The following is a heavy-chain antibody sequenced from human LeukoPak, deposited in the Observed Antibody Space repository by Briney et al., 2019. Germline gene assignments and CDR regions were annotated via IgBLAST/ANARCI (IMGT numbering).Heavy chain of an antibody. Sequence: SGTLSLTCAVSGYSISSGYYWGWIRQPPGKGLEWIGSMYHNRGTYYNPSLKSRVTISMDTSKNQFSLRLSSVTAADTAVYYCASYYASGVSAYDYFGMDVWGKGTTVTVSS. CDR2: MYHNRGT. CDR3: ASYYASGVSAYDYFGMDV. CDR1: GYSISSGYY. V-gene: IGHV4-38-2*01. D-gene: IGHD3-10*01. J-gene: IGHJ6*04.